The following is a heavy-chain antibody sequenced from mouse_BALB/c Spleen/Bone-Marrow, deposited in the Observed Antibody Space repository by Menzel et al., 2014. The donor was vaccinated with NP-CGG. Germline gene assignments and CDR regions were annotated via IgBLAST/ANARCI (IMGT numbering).Heavy chain of an antibody. V-gene: IGHV2-6-7*01. J-gene: IGHJ4*01. CDR2: VWGDGNT. CDR1: GFSLTGYG. D-gene: IGHD6-1*01. CDR3: ARDQSAFDVMGY. Sequence: VQLQESGPGLVAPSQSLSITCTVSGFSLTGYGVNWVRQPPGKGLEWLGMVWGDGNTDYNSALKSSKRNSKDSSKSEIFLKKNNLQTSVEARYYCARDQSAFDVMGYWSQGTSVTVSS.